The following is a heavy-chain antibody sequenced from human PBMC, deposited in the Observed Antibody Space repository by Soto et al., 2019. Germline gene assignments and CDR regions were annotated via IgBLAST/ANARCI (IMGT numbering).Heavy chain of an antibody. D-gene: IGHD1-1*01. J-gene: IGHJ5*02. CDR3: ARDDDNEANAIDL. CDR2: MWHDGSRQ. CDR1: GFTFSRYG. V-gene: IGHV3-33*01. Sequence: GGSLRLSCVASGFTFSRYGMHWGRQAPGKGLGWVAVMWHDGSRQVYDDSVKGRFTISRDNSRNMLYLEMDRLRDEDTSVYYCARDDDNEANAIDLWGQGTLVTVSS.